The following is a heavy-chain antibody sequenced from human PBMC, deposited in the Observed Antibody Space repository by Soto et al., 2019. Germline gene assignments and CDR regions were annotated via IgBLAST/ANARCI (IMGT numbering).Heavy chain of an antibody. Sequence: TGGSLRLSCAASGFTFSSYAMSWVRQAPGKGLEWVSAISGSGGSTYYADSVKGRFTISRDNSKNTLYLQMNSLRAEDTAVYYCAKRRGGTTGTTAYFDYWGQGTLVTVSS. J-gene: IGHJ4*02. V-gene: IGHV3-23*01. D-gene: IGHD1-1*01. CDR1: GFTFSSYA. CDR3: AKRRGGTTGTTAYFDY. CDR2: ISGSGGST.